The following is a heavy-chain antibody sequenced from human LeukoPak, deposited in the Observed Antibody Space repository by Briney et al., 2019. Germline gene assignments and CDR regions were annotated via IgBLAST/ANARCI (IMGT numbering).Heavy chain of an antibody. CDR1: GFIFSSSD. Sequence: QLGGSLRPSCVTSGFIFSSSDMHWVRQAPGKGLECMAFIRNDGSDKYYVDSVEGRFTISRDNSKNTVYLHMNSLRADDTAVYYCVKDRKQWLVYFDDWGQGTLVTVSS. D-gene: IGHD6-19*01. V-gene: IGHV3-30*02. CDR3: VKDRKQWLVYFDD. J-gene: IGHJ4*02. CDR2: IRNDGSDK.